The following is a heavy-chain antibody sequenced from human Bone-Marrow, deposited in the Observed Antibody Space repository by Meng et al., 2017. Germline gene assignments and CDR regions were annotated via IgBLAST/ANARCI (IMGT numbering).Heavy chain of an antibody. CDR3: ARAPTVTTLRGNRYYFDY. Sequence: SVKVSCKASGGTFSSYTISWVRQAPGQGLEWMGRIIPILGIANYEQKFQGRVTITAEKSTSTADMELSSMRSEDTAVYYFARAPTVTTLRGNRYYFDYWGQGTLVTVSS. CDR2: IIPILGIA. V-gene: IGHV1-69*02. CDR1: GGTFSSYT. J-gene: IGHJ4*02. D-gene: IGHD4-17*01.